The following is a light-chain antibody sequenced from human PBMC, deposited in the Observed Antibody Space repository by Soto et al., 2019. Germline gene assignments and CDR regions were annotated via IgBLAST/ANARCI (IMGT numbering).Light chain of an antibody. J-gene: IGKJ1*01. Sequence: DIQMTQSPSSLSASVGGRVTITCRANQNISKYLNWYQQTQGKAPKLLIYAASSLRSGVPSRFSGSGSGTDFTLTISSLHPEDFASYYCQQNYNAPPTFGPGTKVEIK. CDR1: QNISKY. CDR2: AAS. V-gene: IGKV1-39*01. CDR3: QQNYNAPPT.